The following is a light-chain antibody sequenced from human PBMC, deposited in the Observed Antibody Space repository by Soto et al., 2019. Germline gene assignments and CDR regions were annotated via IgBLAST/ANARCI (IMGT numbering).Light chain of an antibody. J-gene: IGKJ1*01. Sequence: DVVMTQSPLSLTVTLGQPASISCRSSQGLMYSTGDTFLNWFHQRPGQSPRRLIYKVSIRDSGVPDRFSGSGSGTDFTLKISRVEADDVGIYYCMQGTHWPWTFGQGTRVEIK. CDR1: QGLMYSTGDTF. CDR2: KVS. CDR3: MQGTHWPWT. V-gene: IGKV2-30*01.